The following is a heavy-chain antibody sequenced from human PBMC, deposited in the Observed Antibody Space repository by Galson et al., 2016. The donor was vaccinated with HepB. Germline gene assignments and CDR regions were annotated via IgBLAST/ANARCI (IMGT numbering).Heavy chain of an antibody. CDR3: VRDHSVVPTTAYNWFDP. CDR2: INSDGTIS. V-gene: IGHV3-74*01. CDR1: GFAFSSHW. J-gene: IGHJ5*02. D-gene: IGHD4-23*01. Sequence: SLRLSCAASGFAFSSHWMHWVRQDLGKGLVWVSRINSDGTISNYAESVKGRLTISKDNAKNTLYLQMNSLRAEDTAVYFCVRDHSVVPTTAYNWFDPWGRGTLVTVSS.